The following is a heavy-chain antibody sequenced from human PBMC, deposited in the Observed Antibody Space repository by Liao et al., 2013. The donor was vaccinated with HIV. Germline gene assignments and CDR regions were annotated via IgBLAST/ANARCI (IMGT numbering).Heavy chain of an antibody. Sequence: QVQLQESGPGLVKPSQTLSLTCSVSGGSISSGSYYWSWIRQPAGKGLEWIGRIYASGTTNYNPSLKSRVTISVDTSKNQFSLKLNSVTAADTAVYYCASTDYYGSGSYSSFDYWGQGTLVTVSS. D-gene: IGHD3-10*01. CDR1: GGSISSGSYY. CDR2: IYASGTT. CDR3: ASTDYYGSGSYSSFDY. V-gene: IGHV4-61*02. J-gene: IGHJ4*02.